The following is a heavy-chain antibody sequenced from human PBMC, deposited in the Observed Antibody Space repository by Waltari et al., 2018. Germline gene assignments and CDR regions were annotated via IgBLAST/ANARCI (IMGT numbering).Heavy chain of an antibody. D-gene: IGHD3-3*01. CDR2: RNPSSRKT. J-gene: IGHJ6*02. CDR3: AREYYDFWSGYYSV. Sequence: QVQLVQSGAEVKKPGASVKVSCKASGYTFTSYDINWVRQATGQGLEWMGWRNPSSRKTGAAQKFQGRVTMTRNTAISTAYMELSSLRSEDTAVYYCAREYYDFWSGYYSVWGQGTTVTVSS. V-gene: IGHV1-8*01. CDR1: GYTFTSYD.